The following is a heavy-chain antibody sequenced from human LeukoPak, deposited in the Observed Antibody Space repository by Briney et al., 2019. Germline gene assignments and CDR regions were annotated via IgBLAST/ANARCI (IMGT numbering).Heavy chain of an antibody. Sequence: GGSLRLSCAASGFTFSSYSMNWVGQAPGKGLEWVSYISSSSSTIYYADSVKGRFTISRDNAKNSLYLQMNSLRAEDTAVYYCARDMYCSGGSCPFDYWGQGTLVTVSS. CDR3: ARDMYCSGGSCPFDY. J-gene: IGHJ4*02. V-gene: IGHV3-48*01. D-gene: IGHD2-15*01. CDR1: GFTFSSYS. CDR2: ISSSSSTI.